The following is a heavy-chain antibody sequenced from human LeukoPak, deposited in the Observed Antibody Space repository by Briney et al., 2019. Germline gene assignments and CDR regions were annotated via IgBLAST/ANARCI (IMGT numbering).Heavy chain of an antibody. D-gene: IGHD6-19*01. Sequence: GGSLGLSCAASRFTFSSYVMSWVRQAPGKGLEWVSAISGSGGSTYYAHSVKGRFTISRDNSKSTLYLQMNSLRADDTAVYYCAKEGYSSGWLDYWGQGTLVAVSS. V-gene: IGHV3-23*01. CDR1: RFTFSSYV. CDR3: AKEGYSSGWLDY. CDR2: ISGSGGST. J-gene: IGHJ4*02.